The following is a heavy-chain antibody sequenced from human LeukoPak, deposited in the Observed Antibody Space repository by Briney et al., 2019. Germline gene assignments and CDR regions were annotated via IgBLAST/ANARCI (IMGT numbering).Heavy chain of an antibody. CDR1: GFTFTTYS. Sequence: GGSLRLSFAASGFTFTTYSMNWVRQAPGKEPEWVSAVSSSSDYIYYADSVRGRFTISRDNAKNSLYLQMNSLRAEDTALYYCARDIVGATGDAFDIWGQGTMVTVSS. J-gene: IGHJ3*02. CDR3: ARDIVGATGDAFDI. CDR2: VSSSSDYI. V-gene: IGHV3-21*01. D-gene: IGHD1-26*01.